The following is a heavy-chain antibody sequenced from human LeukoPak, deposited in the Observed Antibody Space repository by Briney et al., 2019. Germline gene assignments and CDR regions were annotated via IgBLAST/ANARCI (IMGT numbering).Heavy chain of an antibody. D-gene: IGHD4-17*01. CDR2: ISGSGGRT. Sequence: PGGSLRLSGAASGFTFSSYSMNWVRQAPGKGLEWVSSISGSGGRTYHADSVKGRFTISRDNSKNTLYLQMNSLRAEDTAVYYCATPPTVTRNYWGQGILVTVSS. CDR3: ATPPTVTRNY. J-gene: IGHJ4*02. CDR1: GFTFSSYS. V-gene: IGHV3-23*01.